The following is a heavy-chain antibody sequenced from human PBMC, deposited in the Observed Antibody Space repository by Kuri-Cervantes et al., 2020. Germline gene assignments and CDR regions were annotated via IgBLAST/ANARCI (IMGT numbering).Heavy chain of an antibody. J-gene: IGHJ3*02. D-gene: IGHD2-21*01. CDR2: IYPGDSDT. CDR3: ARPPPNFGHCGGDCYSDAFDI. V-gene: IGHV5-51*01. CDR1: GYSFTSYW. Sequence: KVSCKGSGYSFTSYWIGWVRQRPGKGLEWMGIIYPGDSDTRYSPSFQGQVTISADKSISTAYLQWSSLKASDTAMYYCARPPPNFGHCGGDCYSDAFDIWGQGTMVTVSS.